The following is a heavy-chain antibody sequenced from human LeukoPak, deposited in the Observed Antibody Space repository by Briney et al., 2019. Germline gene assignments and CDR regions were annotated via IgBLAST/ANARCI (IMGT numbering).Heavy chain of an antibody. CDR1: GFTFRNAL. CDR2: IRSSSSYT. CDR3: AIGISLYYFYY. V-gene: IGHV3-11*05. J-gene: IGHJ4*02. Sequence: GGSLRLSCAASGFTFRNALISRVGQAASQEREWLSFIRSSSSYTNYADAVKRRFTISRNNAKTSLYLQMNSLRAEYTAVYYCAIGISLYYFYYWGEGALVTVSS.